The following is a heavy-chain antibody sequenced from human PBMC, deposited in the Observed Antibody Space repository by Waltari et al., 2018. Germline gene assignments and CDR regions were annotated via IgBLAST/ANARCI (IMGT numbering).Heavy chain of an antibody. CDR2: IIPILGKE. V-gene: IGHV1-69*02. CDR1: GGTFSSYT. Sequence: QVQLVQSGAEVKKPGSSVKVSCKASGGTFSSYTISWVRQAPGQGLEGMGRIIPILGKENYGQKFQGRVTITADKSTSTAYMELSSLRSEDTAVYYCARSDYYDSSGYESSSFDYWGQGTLVTVSS. J-gene: IGHJ4*02. CDR3: ARSDYYDSSGYESSSFDY. D-gene: IGHD3-22*01.